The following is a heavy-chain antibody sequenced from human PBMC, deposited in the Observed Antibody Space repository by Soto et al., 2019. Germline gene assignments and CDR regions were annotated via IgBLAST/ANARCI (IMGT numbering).Heavy chain of an antibody. V-gene: IGHV4-59*01. J-gene: IGHJ4*02. CDR1: GGSMRNYY. D-gene: IGHD6-6*01. CDR2: VYHSGST. CDR3: TSSYSTSSSPDY. Sequence: ASETLSLTCSVSGGSMRNYYWNWIRQPPGRGLEWIGYVYHSGSTNYNPSLKSRVSMSVDVSRNHFSLTLHSVTAADTAVYFCTSSYSTSSSPDYWGQGTLVTVPQ.